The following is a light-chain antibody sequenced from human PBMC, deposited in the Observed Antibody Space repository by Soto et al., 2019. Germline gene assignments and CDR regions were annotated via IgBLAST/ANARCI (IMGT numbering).Light chain of an antibody. V-gene: IGKV1-12*01. CDR2: AAS. J-gene: IGKJ5*01. Sequence: DIQMTQSPSSVSASVGDRVTITCRASQGISSLLAWYQQKPGKAPKLLIYAASSLQSGVPSRFSGSGSGTDFTLTISSLQPEDFATYYCQQANSFLPITFGQGTRLENK. CDR3: QQANSFLPIT. CDR1: QGISSL.